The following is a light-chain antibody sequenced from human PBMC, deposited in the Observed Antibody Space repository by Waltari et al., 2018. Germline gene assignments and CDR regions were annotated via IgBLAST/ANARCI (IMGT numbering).Light chain of an antibody. Sequence: IVMTQSPATLSVSPGERATLSCRASQSISTNLAWFQEKPGQAPRLLIFGAATRAAGGPAMFSGVGSGTYFTLVISSLQSEDFAVYYCQQYDKWLRYSFGQGTKLEIK. CDR1: QSISTN. CDR3: QQYDKWLRYS. V-gene: IGKV3-15*01. J-gene: IGKJ2*01. CDR2: GAA.